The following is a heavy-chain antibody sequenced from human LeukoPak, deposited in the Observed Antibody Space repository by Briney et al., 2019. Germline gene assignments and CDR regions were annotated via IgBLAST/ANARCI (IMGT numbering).Heavy chain of an antibody. CDR1: GFSFSSYP. J-gene: IGHJ6*02. D-gene: IGHD2-2*03. CDR2: INSDTNIT. Sequence: GGSLRLSCVASGFSFSSYPMNWVRQAPGKGLEWVSHINSDTNITPYTASVSGRFTISRDNAKNSLYLHVNSLRAEDTAVYYCARDMGIVVVGYYYGMDVWGQGTTVTVSS. CDR3: ARDMGIVVVGYYYGMDV. V-gene: IGHV3-48*01.